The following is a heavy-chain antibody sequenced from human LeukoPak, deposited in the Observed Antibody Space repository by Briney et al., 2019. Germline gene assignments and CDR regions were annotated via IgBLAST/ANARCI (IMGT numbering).Heavy chain of an antibody. CDR3: VKELDSSGYLDF. Sequence: PGGSLRLSCAASGFTFRNYAMSWVRQAPGKGLEWVSAISGSGGSTYYADSVKGRFTISRDNSKNTLYLQMNSLRAEDTAVYYCVKELDSSGYLDFWGQGTLVTVSS. D-gene: IGHD3-22*01. CDR1: GFTFRNYA. CDR2: ISGSGGST. J-gene: IGHJ4*02. V-gene: IGHV3-23*01.